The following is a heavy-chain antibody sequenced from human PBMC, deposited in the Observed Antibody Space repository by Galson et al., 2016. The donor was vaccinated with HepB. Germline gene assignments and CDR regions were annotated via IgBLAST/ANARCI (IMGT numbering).Heavy chain of an antibody. CDR3: ARTSYRECSGTRCVNFRYYYYYMDV. Sequence: SLRLSCAASGFTVSSYYMSWVRQAPGKGLEWDSVIFYGGTTYYADSVEGRFTISRDASMNTLYLQMNSLTAEDTAVYFCARTSYRECSGTRCVNFRYYYYYMDVWGKGTTVTVSS. V-gene: IGHV3-53*01. CDR1: GFTVSSYY. J-gene: IGHJ6*03. CDR2: IFYGGTT. D-gene: IGHD2-2*01.